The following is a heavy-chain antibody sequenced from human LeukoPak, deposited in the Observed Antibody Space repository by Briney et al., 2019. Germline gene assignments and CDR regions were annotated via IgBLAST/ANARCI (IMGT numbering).Heavy chain of an antibody. CDR2: IIPILGIA. CDR1: GYTLTELS. Sequence: SVKVSCKVSGYTLTELSMHWVRQAPGKGLEWMGRIIPILGIANYAQKFQGRVTITADKTTSTAYMELSSLRSEDTAVYYCARDGYWGQGTLVTVSS. J-gene: IGHJ4*02. CDR3: ARDGY. V-gene: IGHV1-69*04.